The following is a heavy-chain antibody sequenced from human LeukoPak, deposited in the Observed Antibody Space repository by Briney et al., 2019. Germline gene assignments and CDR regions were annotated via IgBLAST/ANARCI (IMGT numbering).Heavy chain of an antibody. CDR1: GASMSDYC. V-gene: IGHV4-59*08. D-gene: IGHD3-9*01. CDR2: IYYTGST. J-gene: IGHJ4*02. CDR3: VRRVRYFGQNDY. Sequence: PSETLSLTCTVSGASMSDYCRSWIRQPPGKGLEWIGYIYYTGSTNYNPSLKSRVTMSVDTSKNQISLKLSSVTAADSAVYYCVRRVRYFGQNDYWGQGTLVTVSS.